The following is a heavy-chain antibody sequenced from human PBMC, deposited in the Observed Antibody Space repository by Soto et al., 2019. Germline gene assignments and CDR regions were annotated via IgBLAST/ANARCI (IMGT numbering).Heavy chain of an antibody. Sequence: GESLKISCKGSGYSFTSYWIGWVRQMPGKGLEWMGIIYPGDSDTRYSPSFQGQVTISADKSISTAYLQWSSLKASDTAMYYCASQPAEITIFGVVTYYYGMDVWGQGTTVTVSS. J-gene: IGHJ6*02. V-gene: IGHV5-51*01. CDR2: IYPGDSDT. D-gene: IGHD3-3*01. CDR3: ASQPAEITIFGVVTYYYGMDV. CDR1: GYSFTSYW.